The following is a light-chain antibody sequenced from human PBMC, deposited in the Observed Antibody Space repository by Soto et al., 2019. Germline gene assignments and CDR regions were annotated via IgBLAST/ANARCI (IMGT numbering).Light chain of an antibody. V-gene: IGKV1-39*01. Sequence: DIQVTQSPSSLSASVGDRVTITCRASQSIGTYLNWYHQKPGKAPQLLIYGASTLQSGVPSRFSASGSGTHLTLTINSLKNEAFGTSSCQQSYSTPTFGQGTKVDIK. CDR2: GAS. CDR3: QQSYSTPT. J-gene: IGKJ1*01. CDR1: QSIGTY.